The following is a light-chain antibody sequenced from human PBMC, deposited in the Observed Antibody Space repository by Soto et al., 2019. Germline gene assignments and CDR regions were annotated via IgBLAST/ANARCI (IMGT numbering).Light chain of an antibody. V-gene: IGLV7-46*01. J-gene: IGLJ3*02. CDR2: DTS. CDR3: LLSYSGASLGV. Sequence: QTVVTQEPSLTVSPGGTVTLTCGSSTGAVTSGHYPYWFQQKPGQAPRTLIYDTSNKHSWTPARFSGSLLGGKAALTLSGAQPEDEAEYYCLLSYSGASLGVFGGGTKVTVL. CDR1: TGAVTSGHY.